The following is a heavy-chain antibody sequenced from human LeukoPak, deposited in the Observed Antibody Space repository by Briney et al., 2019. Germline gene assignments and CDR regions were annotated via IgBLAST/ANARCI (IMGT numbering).Heavy chain of an antibody. CDR3: ARDHTGAATFDY. Sequence: ASVKVSCKASGYTFTGSYVHWVRQAPGQGLEWMGWINPNTGDTNYAQKFQGRVTMTRDTSISTAYMELSRLRSDDTAVYYCARDHTGAATFDYWGQGTLVTVSS. J-gene: IGHJ4*02. D-gene: IGHD1-26*01. CDR1: GYTFTGSY. CDR2: INPNTGDT. V-gene: IGHV1-2*02.